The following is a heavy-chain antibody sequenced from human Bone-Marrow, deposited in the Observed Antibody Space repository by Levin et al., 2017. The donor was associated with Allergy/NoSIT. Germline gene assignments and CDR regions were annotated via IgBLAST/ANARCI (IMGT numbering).Heavy chain of an antibody. V-gene: IGHV3-33*01. CDR1: GFTFSSYG. CDR3: ARENYAFDI. J-gene: IGHJ3*02. CDR2: IWYDGSDK. Sequence: LSLTCAASGFTFSSYGMHWVRQAPGKGLEWVAVIWYDGSDKYYEDSVRGRFSVSRDNSKNTLYLQMNNLRAGDTAVYYCARENYAFDIWGQGTRVTVSS.